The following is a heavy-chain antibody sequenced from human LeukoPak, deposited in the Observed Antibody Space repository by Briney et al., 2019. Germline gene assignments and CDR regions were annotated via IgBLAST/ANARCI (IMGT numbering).Heavy chain of an antibody. V-gene: IGHV4-61*02. CDR1: GGSISSGSYY. J-gene: IGHJ3*02. Sequence: PSQTLSLTCTVSGGSISSGSYYWSWIRQPAGKGLEWIGRIYTSGSTNYNPSLKSRVTISVDTSKNQFSLKLSSVTAADTAVYYCARTQNVVVTAIYAFDIWGQGTMVTVSS. CDR2: IYTSGST. D-gene: IGHD2-21*02. CDR3: ARTQNVVVTAIYAFDI.